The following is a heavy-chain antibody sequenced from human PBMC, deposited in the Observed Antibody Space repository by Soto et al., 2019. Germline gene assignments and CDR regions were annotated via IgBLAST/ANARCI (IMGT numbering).Heavy chain of an antibody. CDR3: ATGEAARRDYYYGMDV. Sequence: QVQLVQSGAEVKKPGASVKVSCKVSGYTLTELSMHWVRQAPGKGLEWMGGFDPEDGDTIYAQKFQGRVTMTEATSTDTAYMELSSLRSEDTAVYYCATGEAARRDYYYGMDVWGQGTTVTVSS. CDR1: GYTLTELS. V-gene: IGHV1-24*01. CDR2: FDPEDGDT. D-gene: IGHD6-6*01. J-gene: IGHJ6*02.